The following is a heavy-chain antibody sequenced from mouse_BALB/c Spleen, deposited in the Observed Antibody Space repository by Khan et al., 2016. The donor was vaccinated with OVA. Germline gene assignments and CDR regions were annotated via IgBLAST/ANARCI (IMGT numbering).Heavy chain of an antibody. D-gene: IGHD2-4*01. CDR1: GYSITSEYA. CDR2: INYRGNT. V-gene: IGHV3-2*02. CDR3: ARKDYYDYDPFPY. Sequence: QLEESGPGLVKPSQSLSLTCTVTGYSITSEYAWNWIRHFPGNKLEWMGYINYRGNTRYNPSLKSRISITRATSKNQFFLQLNSVTTEEPATYFCARKDYYDYDPFPYWGQGTLVTVSA. J-gene: IGHJ3*01.